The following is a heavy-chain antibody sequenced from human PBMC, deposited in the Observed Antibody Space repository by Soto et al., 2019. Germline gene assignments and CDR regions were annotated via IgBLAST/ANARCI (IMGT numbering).Heavy chain of an antibody. CDR2: INHSGST. V-gene: IGHV4-34*01. Sequence: SETLSLTCAVYGGSFSGYYWGWIRQPPGKGLEWIGEINHSGSTNYNPSLKSRVTISVDTSKNQFSLKLSSVTAADTAVYYCARPYCSGGSCYWFDPWGQGTLVTVSS. CDR1: GGSFSGYY. D-gene: IGHD2-15*01. J-gene: IGHJ5*02. CDR3: ARPYCSGGSCYWFDP.